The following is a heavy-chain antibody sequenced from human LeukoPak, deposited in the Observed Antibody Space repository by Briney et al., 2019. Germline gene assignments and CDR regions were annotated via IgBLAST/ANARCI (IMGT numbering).Heavy chain of an antibody. CDR1: GGSFSGYY. CDR2: INHSGST. V-gene: IGHV4-34*01. CDR3: ARGRGSGWFPFDY. Sequence: SQTLSLTCTVYGGSFSGYYWSWIRQPPGKGLEWIGEINHSGSTNYNPSLKSRVTISVDTSKNQFSLKLSSVTAADTAVYYCARGRGSGWFPFDYWGQGTLVTVSS. J-gene: IGHJ4*02. D-gene: IGHD6-19*01.